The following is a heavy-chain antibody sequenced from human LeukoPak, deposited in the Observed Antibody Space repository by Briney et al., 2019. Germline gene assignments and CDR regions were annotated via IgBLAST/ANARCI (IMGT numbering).Heavy chain of an antibody. J-gene: IGHJ5*02. V-gene: IGHV3-33*06. CDR2: IWYDGSNK. D-gene: IGHD1-20*01. CDR3: AKDSYNWNR. Sequence: GGSLRLSCAASGFTFSSYGMHWVRQAPGKGLEWVAVIWYDGSNKYYADSVKGRFTISRDNSKNTLYLQMNSLRGEDTAVYYCAKDSYNWNRWGQGTLVTVSS. CDR1: GFTFSSYG.